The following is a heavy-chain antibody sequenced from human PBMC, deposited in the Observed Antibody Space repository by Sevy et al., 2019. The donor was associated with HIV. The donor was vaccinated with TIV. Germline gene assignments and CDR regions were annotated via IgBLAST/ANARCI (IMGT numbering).Heavy chain of an antibody. CDR3: ATSGTTGTTSHFGY. D-gene: IGHD1-1*01. CDR1: GGTFSDFG. V-gene: IGHV1-69*13. CDR2: IIPIFGTP. Sequence: ASVKVSCKASGGTFSDFGFHWVRQAPGQGLEWMGGIIPIFGTPNYAQQFLGRVTIIADESTSTVYMEQNRLTSDYTAVYYCATSGTTGTTSHFGYWGQGTLVTVSS. J-gene: IGHJ4*02.